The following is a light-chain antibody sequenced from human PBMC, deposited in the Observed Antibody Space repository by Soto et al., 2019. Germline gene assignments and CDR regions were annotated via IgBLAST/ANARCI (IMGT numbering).Light chain of an antibody. V-gene: IGKV3-11*01. J-gene: IGKJ1*01. CDR3: QQRSNWPVT. Sequence: EIVLTQSPATLSLSPGEGATLSCRASQSVSSYLAWYQQKPGQAPRLLIYDASNRATGIPARFSGSGSGTDFTLIISSLEPKDFAVYYCQQRSNWPVTFGLGTKVEV. CDR1: QSVSSY. CDR2: DAS.